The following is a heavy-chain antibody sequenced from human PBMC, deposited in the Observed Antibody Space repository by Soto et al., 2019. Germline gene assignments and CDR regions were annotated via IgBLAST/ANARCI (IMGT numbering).Heavy chain of an antibody. Sequence: QVHLQQWGAGLLKPSETLSLTCAVYGGSFSGYYWNWIRQPPGKGLEWIGEINHSGSTNYNPSLKSRVTISLGTSNNQFSLKLTSVTAADTAVYYCARGRGDGYNQDWYFNLWGRDTLVTVSS. V-gene: IGHV4-34*01. CDR3: ARGRGDGYNQDWYFNL. D-gene: IGHD3-10*01. J-gene: IGHJ2*01. CDR1: GGSFSGYY. CDR2: INHSGST.